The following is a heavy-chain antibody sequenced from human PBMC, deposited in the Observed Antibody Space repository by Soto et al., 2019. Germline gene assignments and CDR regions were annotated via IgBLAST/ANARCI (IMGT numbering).Heavy chain of an antibody. V-gene: IGHV4-34*01. D-gene: IGHD3-16*02. CDR2: INHSGST. CDR3: ASAIVIHAPYYYYYGMGV. Sequence: SETLSLTCAVYGGSFSGYYWSWIRQPPGKGLEWIGEINHSGSTNYNPSLKSRVTISVDTSKNQFSLKLSSVTAADTAVYYCASAIVIHAPYYYYYGMGVWGQGTTVTVSS. J-gene: IGHJ6*02. CDR1: GGSFSGYY.